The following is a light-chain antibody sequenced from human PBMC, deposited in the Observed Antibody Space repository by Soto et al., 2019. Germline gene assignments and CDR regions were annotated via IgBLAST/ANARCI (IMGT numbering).Light chain of an antibody. CDR1: SSDVGGYNY. Sequence: QAVVTQPPSAYGSPGQSVTISCTGTSSDVGGYNYVSWYQQHPGKAPKLMIYEVTKRPSGVPDRFSGSKSGNTASLTGSGLQAEDEADYYCSSYGGSNNLVFGGGSKLTVL. J-gene: IGLJ2*01. V-gene: IGLV2-8*01. CDR2: EVT. CDR3: SSYGGSNNLV.